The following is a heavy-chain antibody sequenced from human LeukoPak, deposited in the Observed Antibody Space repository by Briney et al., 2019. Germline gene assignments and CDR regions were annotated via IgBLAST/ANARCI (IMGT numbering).Heavy chain of an antibody. J-gene: IGHJ4*02. CDR1: GFTFSSYA. V-gene: IGHV3-23*01. CDR3: AKGGDHDYVRGSYPIRSYYFDY. Sequence: GGSLRLSCAASGFTFSSYAMSWVRQAPGKGLEWVSAISGSGGSTYYADSVKGRFTISRDNSKNTLYLQMNSLRAEDTAVYYCAKGGDHDYVRGSYPIRSYYFDYWGQGTLVTVSS. D-gene: IGHD3-16*02. CDR2: ISGSGGST.